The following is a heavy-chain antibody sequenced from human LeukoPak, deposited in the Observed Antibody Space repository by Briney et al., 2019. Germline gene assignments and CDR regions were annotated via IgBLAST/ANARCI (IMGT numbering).Heavy chain of an antibody. D-gene: IGHD6-13*01. CDR3: ARLNIIGSSPVHHFDY. CDR2: IHYSGSTD. Sequence: SETLSLTCTVSGGSISSYYWSWIRQPPGKALEYIAYIHYSGSTDSDYNPSLKSRVTISVDTSKNQFSLKLRSVTAADTAVYYCARLNIIGSSPVHHFDYWGQGTLVTVSS. V-gene: IGHV4-59*08. CDR1: GGSISSYY. J-gene: IGHJ4*02.